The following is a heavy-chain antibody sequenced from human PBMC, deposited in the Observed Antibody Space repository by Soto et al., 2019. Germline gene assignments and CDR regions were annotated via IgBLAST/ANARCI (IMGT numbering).Heavy chain of an antibody. CDR2: IIPIFGTA. D-gene: IGHD3-22*01. CDR3: ASEGSSGVYGMDV. CDR1: GGTFSSYA. Sequence: QVQLVQSGAEVKKPGSSVKVSCKASGGTFSSYAISWVRQAPGQGLEWMGGIIPIFGTANYARKFQVRVTITADESTSPAYMELSSLRSEDTAVYYCASEGSSGVYGMDVGGQGTTVTVSS. V-gene: IGHV1-69*01. J-gene: IGHJ6*02.